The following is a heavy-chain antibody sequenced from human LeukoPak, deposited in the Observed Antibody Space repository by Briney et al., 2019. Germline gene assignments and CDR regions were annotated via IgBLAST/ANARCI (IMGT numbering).Heavy chain of an antibody. Sequence: ASVKVSCKASGYTFTGYYMYWVRQAPGQGLEWMGWINSNSGGTNYAQKFQGRVTMTRDTSISTAYMELSRLRSDDTAVYYCARGGRLTMVRGIYYWSQGTLVTVSS. CDR1: GYTFTGYY. CDR2: INSNSGGT. D-gene: IGHD3-10*01. CDR3: ARGGRLTMVRGIYY. J-gene: IGHJ4*02. V-gene: IGHV1-2*02.